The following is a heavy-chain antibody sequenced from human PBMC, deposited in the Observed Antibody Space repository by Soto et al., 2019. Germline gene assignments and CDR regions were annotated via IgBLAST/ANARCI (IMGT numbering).Heavy chain of an antibody. V-gene: IGHV1-69*05. CDR1: GDTFKNCV. Sequence: SVKVSCKASGDTFKNCVISWVRQAPGQGLEWMGGIIPLFGTTDFAQRFQGRLTVTTDESTTTAYMELSRLRSEDTATYYCAAELGFGKLSVVWGQGTTVTVSS. D-gene: IGHD3-10*01. CDR2: IIPLFGTT. CDR3: AAELGFGKLSVV. J-gene: IGHJ6*02.